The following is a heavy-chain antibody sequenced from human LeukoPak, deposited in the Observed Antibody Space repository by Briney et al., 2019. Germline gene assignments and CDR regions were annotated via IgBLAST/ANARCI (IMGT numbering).Heavy chain of an antibody. J-gene: IGHJ4*02. V-gene: IGHV3-11*03. CDR3: ATSSYSSGWSIFDY. Sequence: PGGSLRLSCAASGFTLSDYYMSWIRQAPGKGLEWVSHISSSSSYINYADSVKGRFTISRDNAKNSLYLQMNSLRAEDTAVYYCATSSYSSGWSIFDYWGQGTLVTVSS. CDR1: GFTLSDYY. D-gene: IGHD6-13*01. CDR2: ISSSSSYI.